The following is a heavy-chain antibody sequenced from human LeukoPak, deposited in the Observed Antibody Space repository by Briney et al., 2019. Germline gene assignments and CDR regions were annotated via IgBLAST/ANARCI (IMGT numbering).Heavy chain of an antibody. Sequence: GGSLRLSCAASGFTFSSYGMSWVRQAPGKGLEWVSVISASGASAYYADSVKGRFTISRDNSKNTLYLQMNSLRVEDTAVYYCAKSGIAMTTRYFDYWGQGTLVTVSS. D-gene: IGHD6-13*01. CDR3: AKSGIAMTTRYFDY. CDR2: ISASGASA. J-gene: IGHJ4*02. V-gene: IGHV3-23*01. CDR1: GFTFSSYG.